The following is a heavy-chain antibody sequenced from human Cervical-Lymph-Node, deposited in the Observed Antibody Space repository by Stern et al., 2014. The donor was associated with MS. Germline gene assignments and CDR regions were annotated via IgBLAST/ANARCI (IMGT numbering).Heavy chain of an antibody. V-gene: IGHV1-18*01. Sequence: QMQLVQSGAEVKKPGASVKVSCKASGYTFTSYGISWVRQAPGQGLEWMGWISAYNGNTNYAQQFQGRVTMTTDTSTRTAYMELRSLRSDDTAVYYCARDEEGGATDFHYYGMDVWGQGTTVTVSS. D-gene: IGHD1-26*01. CDR3: ARDEEGGATDFHYYGMDV. CDR1: GYTFTSYG. CDR2: ISAYNGNT. J-gene: IGHJ6*02.